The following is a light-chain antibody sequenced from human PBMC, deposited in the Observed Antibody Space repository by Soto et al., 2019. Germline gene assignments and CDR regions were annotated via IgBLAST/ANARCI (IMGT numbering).Light chain of an antibody. V-gene: IGKV3-15*01. CDR1: RDISNN. Sequence: EILMTQSPATLSVSPGGRATLSCRASRDISNNLAWYQQRPGQPPRLLIYGASTRATGVPARFSGSGWGTEFTLTITGLPSDDFAVYYCQQYTSWQTFGQGTQVDIK. CDR2: GAS. CDR3: QQYTSWQT. J-gene: IGKJ1*01.